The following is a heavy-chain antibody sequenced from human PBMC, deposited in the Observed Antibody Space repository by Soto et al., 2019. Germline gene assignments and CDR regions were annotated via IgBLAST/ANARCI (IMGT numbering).Heavy chain of an antibody. J-gene: IGHJ4*02. CDR3: ASYCSGGSCYPTTGYFDY. D-gene: IGHD2-15*01. V-gene: IGHV1-69*01. CDR1: GGTFSSYA. Sequence: QVQLVQSGAGVKKPGSSVKVSCKASGGTFSSYAISWVRQAPGQGLEWMGGITPIFGTANYAQKFQGRVTITADESTSTAYMELSSLRSEDTAVYYCASYCSGGSCYPTTGYFDYWGQGTLVTVSS. CDR2: ITPIFGTA.